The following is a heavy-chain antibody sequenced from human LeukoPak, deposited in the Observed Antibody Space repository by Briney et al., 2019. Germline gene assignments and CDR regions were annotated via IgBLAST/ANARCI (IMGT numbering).Heavy chain of an antibody. J-gene: IGHJ4*02. CDR1: GGSISSYY. CDR2: IYYSGST. V-gene: IGHV4-59*08. CDR3: ARQSIAAPFDY. Sequence: PSETLTLTCTVSGGSISSYYWSWIRQPPGKGLEWIGYIYYSGSTNYNPSLKSRVTISVDTSKNQFSLKLSSVTAADTAVYYCARQSIAAPFDYWGQGTLVTVSS. D-gene: IGHD6-6*01.